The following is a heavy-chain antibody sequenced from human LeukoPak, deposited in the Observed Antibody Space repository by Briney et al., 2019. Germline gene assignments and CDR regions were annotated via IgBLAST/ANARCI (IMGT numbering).Heavy chain of an antibody. V-gene: IGHV4-59*01. CDR3: ARAETYYYDSSGYLLDY. J-gene: IGHJ4*02. Sequence: SETLSLTCTVSGGSISSYYRSWIRQPPGKGLEWIGYIYYSGSTNYNPSLKSRVTISVDTSKNQFSLKLSSVTAADTAVYYCARAETYYYDSSGYLLDYWGQGTLVTVSS. CDR1: GGSISSYY. CDR2: IYYSGST. D-gene: IGHD3-22*01.